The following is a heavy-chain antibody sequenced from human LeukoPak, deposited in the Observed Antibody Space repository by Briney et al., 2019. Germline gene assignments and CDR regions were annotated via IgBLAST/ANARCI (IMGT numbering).Heavy chain of an antibody. CDR2: INHSGST. CDR1: GFTFSSFE. J-gene: IGHJ4*02. CDR3: ARAPLRFLEWAFDY. D-gene: IGHD3-3*01. Sequence: GSLRLSCAASGFTFSSFEMNWVRQPPGKGLEWIGEINHSGSTNYNPSLKSRVTISVDTSKNQFSLKLSSATAADTAVYYCARAPLRFLEWAFDYWGQGTLVTVSS. V-gene: IGHV4-34*01.